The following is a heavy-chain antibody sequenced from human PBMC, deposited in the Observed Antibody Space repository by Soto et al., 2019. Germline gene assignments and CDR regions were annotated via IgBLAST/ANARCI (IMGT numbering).Heavy chain of an antibody. CDR3: ARDGPGIAAAGKYYYYGMDV. J-gene: IGHJ6*02. CDR2: TYYRSKWYN. D-gene: IGHD6-13*01. Sequence: PSQTLSLTCAISGDSVSSNSAAWNWIRQSPSRGLEWLGRTYYRSKWYNDYAVSVKSRITINPDTSKNQFSLQLNSVTPEDTAVYYCARDGPGIAAAGKYYYYGMDVWGQGTTVTVSS. V-gene: IGHV6-1*01. CDR1: GDSVSSNSAA.